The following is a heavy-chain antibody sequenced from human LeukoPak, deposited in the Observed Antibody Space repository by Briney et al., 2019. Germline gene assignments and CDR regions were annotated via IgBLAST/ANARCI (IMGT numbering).Heavy chain of an antibody. CDR3: ARGPWLSYYYYFDY. J-gene: IGHJ4*02. CDR1: GFTFSSYG. CDR2: IRYDGSNK. Sequence: GGSLRLSCAASGFTFSSYGMHWVRQAPGKGLEWVAFIRYDGSNKYYADSVKGRFTISRDNSKNTLYLQMNSLRAEDTAVYYCARGPWLSYYYYFDYWGQGTLVTVSS. D-gene: IGHD3-9*01. V-gene: IGHV3-30*02.